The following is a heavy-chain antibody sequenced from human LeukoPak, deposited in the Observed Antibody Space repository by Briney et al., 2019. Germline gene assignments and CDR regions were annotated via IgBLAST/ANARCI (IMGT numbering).Heavy chain of an antibody. J-gene: IGHJ4*02. Sequence: PGGSLRLSCAASGFTFFRSWMSWVRQAPGKGLEGVANINQDGSEKYYVDSVKGRFTISRDNAKNSLYLQMNSLRADDTAVYYCARDEDHAAAYWGQGTLVTVSS. D-gene: IGHD2-15*01. V-gene: IGHV3-7*03. CDR1: GFTFFRSW. CDR2: INQDGSEK. CDR3: ARDEDHAAAY.